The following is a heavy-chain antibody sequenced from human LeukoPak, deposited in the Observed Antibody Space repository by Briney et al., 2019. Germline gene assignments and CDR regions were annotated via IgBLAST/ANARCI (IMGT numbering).Heavy chain of an antibody. J-gene: IGHJ2*01. D-gene: IGHD3-22*01. CDR2: MSYDGSNK. CDR1: GFTFSNHA. Sequence: GGSLRLSCAASGFTFSNHAMHWVRQAPGKGLEWVAVMSYDGSNKYYADSVKGRFTISRDNSKNTLYLQMNSLRAEDTAVYYCAREGSSGYSGYFDLWGRGTLVTVSS. CDR3: AREGSSGYSGYFDL. V-gene: IGHV3-30-3*01.